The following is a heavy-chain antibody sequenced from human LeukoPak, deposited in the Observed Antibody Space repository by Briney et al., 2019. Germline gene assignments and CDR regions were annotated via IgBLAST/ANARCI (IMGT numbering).Heavy chain of an antibody. D-gene: IGHD6-19*01. Sequence: SETLSLTCTVSGGSISSSRDYWAWLRQPPGKGLEWIANIYYSGSTYYSPSLKSRVTISVDTSKNQFSLKLRSVTAADTAVYHCARAETYSSGWYDPFFDYWGQGTLVTVST. CDR1: GGSISSSRDY. V-gene: IGHV4-39*01. CDR3: ARAETYSSGWYDPFFDY. CDR2: IYYSGST. J-gene: IGHJ4*02.